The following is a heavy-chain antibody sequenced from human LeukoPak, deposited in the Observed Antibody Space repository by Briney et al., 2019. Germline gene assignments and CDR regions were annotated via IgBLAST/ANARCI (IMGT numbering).Heavy chain of an antibody. Sequence: GGSLRLSCAASGFTFGSYAMSWVRQAPGKGLEWVSGISGSGVGTYYADSVKGRFTISRDNSKNTLYLQMNSLRADDTAVYYCARDSRGGYGIDYWGQGTLVTVSS. CDR2: ISGSGVGT. V-gene: IGHV3-23*01. CDR3: ARDSRGGYGIDY. CDR1: GFTFGSYA. J-gene: IGHJ4*02. D-gene: IGHD5-18*01.